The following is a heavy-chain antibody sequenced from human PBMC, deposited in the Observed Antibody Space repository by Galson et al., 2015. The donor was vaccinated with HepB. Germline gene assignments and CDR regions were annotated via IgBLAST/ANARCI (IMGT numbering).Heavy chain of an antibody. CDR1: GGTFSSYA. Sequence: SVKVSCKASGGTFSSYAISWVRQAPGQGLEWMGGIIPIFGIANYAQMFQGRVTITADESTSTAYMELSSLRSEDTAVYYCARTNDIVVVPDSTYYYYYGMDVWGQGTPVTVSS. J-gene: IGHJ6*02. CDR2: IIPIFGIA. CDR3: ARTNDIVVVPDSTYYYYYGMDV. D-gene: IGHD2-2*01. V-gene: IGHV1-69*13.